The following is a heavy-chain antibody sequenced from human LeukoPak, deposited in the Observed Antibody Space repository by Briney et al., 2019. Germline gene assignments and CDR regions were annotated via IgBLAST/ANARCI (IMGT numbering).Heavy chain of an antibody. J-gene: IGHJ5*02. CDR2: VAKDEKTI. D-gene: IGHD3-10*01. CDR1: GFTFTGHS. Sequence: GGSLRLSCVASGFTFTGHSMHWVRQAPAKGLEWVGVVAKDEKTIFYADSLKGRFTISRDNSKNTLFLQMNSLRAEDTAVYYCAKGYGAGSYLTWFDPWGQGTLVTVSS. CDR3: AKGYGAGSYLTWFDP. V-gene: IGHV3-30*04.